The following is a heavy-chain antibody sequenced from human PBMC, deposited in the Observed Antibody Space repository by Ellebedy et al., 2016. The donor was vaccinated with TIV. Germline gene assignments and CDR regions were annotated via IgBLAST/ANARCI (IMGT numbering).Heavy chain of an antibody. Sequence: MPSETLSLTCTVSGGSIRSYYWSWIRQPPGKGLEWIGYIYYSGSTNYNPSLKSRVTISVDTSKNQFSLKLSSVTAADTAVYYCARSGDYDILTGQGGFDYWGQGTLVTVSS. CDR1: GGSIRSYY. D-gene: IGHD3-9*01. CDR3: ARSGDYDILTGQGGFDY. J-gene: IGHJ4*02. V-gene: IGHV4-59*01. CDR2: IYYSGST.